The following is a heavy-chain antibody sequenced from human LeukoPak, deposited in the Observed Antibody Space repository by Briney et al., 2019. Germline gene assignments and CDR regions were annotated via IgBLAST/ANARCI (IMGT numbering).Heavy chain of an antibody. CDR1: GGSFSGYY. CDR2: INHSGST. J-gene: IGHJ4*02. V-gene: IGHV4-34*01. Sequence: PSETLSLTCAVYGGSFSGYYWSWIRQPPGKGLEWIGEINHSGSTNYNPSLKSRVTITVDTSKNQFSLKLSSVTAADTAVYYCAREGYYDSSGYLNFDYWGQGTLVTVSS. CDR3: AREGYYDSSGYLNFDY. D-gene: IGHD3-22*01.